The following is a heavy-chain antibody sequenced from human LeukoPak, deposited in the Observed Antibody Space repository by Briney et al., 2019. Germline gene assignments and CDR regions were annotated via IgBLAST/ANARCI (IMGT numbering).Heavy chain of an antibody. CDR3: ARHEFAVYYFDY. Sequence: SETLSLTCTVSGGSISSYYWSWIRQPPGKGLEWIGYIYYSGSTNYNPSLKSRVTISVDTSKNQFSLKLSSVTAADTAVYYCARHEFAVYYFDYWGQGTLVTVSS. CDR2: IYYSGST. J-gene: IGHJ4*02. D-gene: IGHD2-8*01. V-gene: IGHV4-59*08. CDR1: GGSISSYY.